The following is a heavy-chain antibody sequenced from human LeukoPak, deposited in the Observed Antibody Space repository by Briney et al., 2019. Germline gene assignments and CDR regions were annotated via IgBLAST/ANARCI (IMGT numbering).Heavy chain of an antibody. CDR2: FDPEDDRG. V-gene: IGHV1-24*01. D-gene: IGHD4-17*01. J-gene: IGHJ3*01. Sequence: SVKVSCKVSGYRHTELYIYWVRQAPGEGPEWMGGFDPEDDRGIYAQKFQGRVTMTEDTSTNTAYMELSSLRSEDSAMYYCAAPSARSTVTTWSAFDLWGQGTMVTVSS. CDR1: GYRHTELY. CDR3: AAPSARSTVTTWSAFDL.